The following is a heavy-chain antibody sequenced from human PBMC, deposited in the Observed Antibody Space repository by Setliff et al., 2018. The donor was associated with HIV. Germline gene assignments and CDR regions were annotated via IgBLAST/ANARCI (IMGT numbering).Heavy chain of an antibody. D-gene: IGHD1-26*01. V-gene: IGHV3-48*01. Sequence: PGGSLRLSCAASGFVFSDHSFHWVRQAPGQGLEWPSYITGTGTTVSYADSVRGRFIISRDSVRNEVYLQIKRLRVEDTAVYYCARDQLRIPERWDFDFWGQGTLVTVSS. CDR2: ITGTGTTV. CDR1: GFVFSDHS. J-gene: IGHJ4*02. CDR3: ARDQLRIPERWDFDF.